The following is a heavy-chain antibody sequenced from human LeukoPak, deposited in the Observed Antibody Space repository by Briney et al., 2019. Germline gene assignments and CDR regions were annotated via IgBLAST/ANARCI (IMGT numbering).Heavy chain of an antibody. Sequence: GRSLRLSCAASGFTFSSYWMSWVRQAPGKGLEWVANIKQDGSEKYYVDSVKGRFTISRDNAKDSLYLQMNSLRAEDTAVYHCAALGGATVYSDYWGQGTLVTVSS. V-gene: IGHV3-7*01. J-gene: IGHJ4*02. CDR2: IKQDGSEK. CDR1: GFTFSSYW. CDR3: AALGGATVYSDY. D-gene: IGHD3-9*01.